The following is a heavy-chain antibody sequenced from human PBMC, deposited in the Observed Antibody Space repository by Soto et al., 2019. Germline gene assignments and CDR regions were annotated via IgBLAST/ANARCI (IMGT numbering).Heavy chain of an antibody. CDR3: ARRIQLWFRAYYYYGMDV. V-gene: IGHV4-34*01. D-gene: IGHD5-18*01. CDR1: GGSFSGYY. Sequence: SETLSLTCAVYGGSFSGYYWSWIRQPPGKGLEWIGEINHSGSTKYNPSLKSRVTISVDTSKNQFSLKLSSVTAADTAVYYCARRIQLWFRAYYYYGMDVWGQGTTVTVS. J-gene: IGHJ6*02. CDR2: INHSGST.